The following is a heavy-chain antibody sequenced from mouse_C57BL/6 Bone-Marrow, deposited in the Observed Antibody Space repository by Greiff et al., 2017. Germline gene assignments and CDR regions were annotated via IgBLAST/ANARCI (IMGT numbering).Heavy chain of an antibody. V-gene: IGHV2-9-1*01. CDR3: ARNGDYDYGWYFDV. Sequence: VHLVESGPGLVAPSQSLSITCTVSGFSLTSYAISWVRQPPGKGLEWLGVIWPGGGTNYNSALKSRLSISKDNSKSQVFLKMNSLQTDDTARYYCARNGDYDYGWYFDVWGTGTTVTVSS. CDR2: IWPGGGT. CDR1: GFSLTSYA. J-gene: IGHJ1*03. D-gene: IGHD2-4*01.